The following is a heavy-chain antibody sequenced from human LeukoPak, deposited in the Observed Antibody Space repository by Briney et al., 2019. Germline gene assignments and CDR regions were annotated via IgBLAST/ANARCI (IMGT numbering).Heavy chain of an antibody. D-gene: IGHD6-6*01. Sequence: GGSLRLSCSASGFTFADYAMSWVRQAPGKGLEWVGFIRSKAYGGTTEYAASVEGRFTISREDSKSIAYLQMNSLKTEDTAVYYCTKGLAARFDYWGQGTLVTVSS. J-gene: IGHJ4*02. CDR3: TKGLAARFDY. CDR2: IRSKAYGGTT. V-gene: IGHV3-49*04. CDR1: GFTFADYA.